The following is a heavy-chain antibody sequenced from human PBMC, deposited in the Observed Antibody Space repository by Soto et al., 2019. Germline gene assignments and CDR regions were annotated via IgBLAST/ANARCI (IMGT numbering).Heavy chain of an antibody. D-gene: IGHD2-2*01. CDR1: GGSISSSSYY. CDR3: ARYQLLTGPYYYYMDV. CDR2: IYYSGST. Sequence: SETLSLTCTVSGGSISSSSYYWGWIRQPPGKGLEWIGSIYYSGSTYYNPSLKSRVTISVDTSKNQFSLKLSSVTAADTAVYYCARYQLLTGPYYYYMDVWGKGTTVTVSS. J-gene: IGHJ6*03. V-gene: IGHV4-39*01.